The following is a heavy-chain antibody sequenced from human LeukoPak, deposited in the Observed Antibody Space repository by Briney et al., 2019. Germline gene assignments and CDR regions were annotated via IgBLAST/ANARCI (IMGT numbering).Heavy chain of an antibody. Sequence: PSETLSLTCTVSGGSISINDYYRSWIRQTPGKGLEWIGYIYYSGSTYYNPSLKSRVTISVDTSKNQFSLKLTSVTAADTAVYYCARRFTMVRGTRRDGFDIWGQGTMVTVSS. J-gene: IGHJ3*02. V-gene: IGHV4-30-4*01. CDR3: ARRFTMVRGTRRDGFDI. CDR1: GGSISINDYY. CDR2: IYYSGST. D-gene: IGHD3-10*01.